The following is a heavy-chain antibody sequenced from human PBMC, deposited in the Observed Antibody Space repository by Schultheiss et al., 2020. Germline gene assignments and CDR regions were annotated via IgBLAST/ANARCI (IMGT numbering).Heavy chain of an antibody. V-gene: IGHV4-31*03. J-gene: IGHJ6*02. CDR1: GGSISSGDYY. CDR3: ARAVPSPPFWVDYGMDV. CDR2: IYYSGST. Sequence: SETLSLTCTVSGGSISSGDYYWSWIRQPPGKGLEWIGYIYYSGSTYYNPSLKSRVTISVDTSKNQFSLKLSSVTAADTAVYYCARAVPSPPFWVDYGMDVWGQGTTVNVYS. D-gene: IGHD3-16*01.